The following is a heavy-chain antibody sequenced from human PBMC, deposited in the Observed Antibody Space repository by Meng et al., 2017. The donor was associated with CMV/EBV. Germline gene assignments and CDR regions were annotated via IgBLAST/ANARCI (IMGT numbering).Heavy chain of an antibody. D-gene: IGHD6-19*01. CDR2: IYWNDDK. CDR3: AQSVVHAAKSGIAVACTWYYYYYYGMDV. J-gene: IGHJ6*02. CDR1: GFSLSNTTGG. Sequence: SGPTLVTRTETLKLTCTVSGFSLSNTTGGGSGIRQPPGRALEWPALIYWNDDKRYSPSLKSRLTITKDTSKNQVVLTMTNMDPVDTSTYCCAQSVVHAAKSGIAVACTWYYYYYYGMDVWGQGTTVTVSS. V-gene: IGHV2-5*01.